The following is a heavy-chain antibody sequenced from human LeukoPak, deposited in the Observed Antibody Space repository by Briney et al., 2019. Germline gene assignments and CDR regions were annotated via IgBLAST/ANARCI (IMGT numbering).Heavy chain of an antibody. CDR2: ISAYNGNT. V-gene: IGHV1-18*01. CDR1: GYTFTSYG. D-gene: IGHD2-2*01. J-gene: IGHJ6*02. CDR3: ARHSNIVVVPAAISYYYYGMDV. Sequence: ASVKDSCKASGYTFTSYGISWVRQAPGQGLEWMGWISAYNGNTNYAQKLQGRVTMTTDTSTSTAYMELRSLRSDDTAVYYCARHSNIVVVPAAISYYYYGMDVWGQGTTVTVSS.